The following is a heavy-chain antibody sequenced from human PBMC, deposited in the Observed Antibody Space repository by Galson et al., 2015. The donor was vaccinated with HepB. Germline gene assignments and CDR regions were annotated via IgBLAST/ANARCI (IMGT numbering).Heavy chain of an antibody. Sequence: SLRLSCAASGFTFSSYAMSWVRQAPGKGLEWVSAISGSGGSTYYADSVKGRFTISRDNSKNTLYLQMNSLRAEDTAVYYCAKDRGPSVDSSGWYDPTASDYWGQGTLVTVSS. CDR1: GFTFSSYA. CDR3: AKDRGPSVDSSGWYDPTASDY. CDR2: ISGSGGST. V-gene: IGHV3-23*01. J-gene: IGHJ4*02. D-gene: IGHD6-19*01.